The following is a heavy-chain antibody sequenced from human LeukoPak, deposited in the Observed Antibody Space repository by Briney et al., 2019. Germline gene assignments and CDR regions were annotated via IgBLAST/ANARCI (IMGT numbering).Heavy chain of an antibody. D-gene: IGHD3-10*01. CDR2: IYTSGST. J-gene: IGHJ4*02. V-gene: IGHV4-61*02. Sequence: SETLSLTCAVSGGSISSGGYSWSWIRQPAGKGLEWIGRIYTSGSTNYNPSLKSRVTISVDTSKNQFSLKLSSVTAADTAVYYCARDGDYGSGAFDYWGQGTLVTVSS. CDR1: GGSISSGGYS. CDR3: ARDGDYGSGAFDY.